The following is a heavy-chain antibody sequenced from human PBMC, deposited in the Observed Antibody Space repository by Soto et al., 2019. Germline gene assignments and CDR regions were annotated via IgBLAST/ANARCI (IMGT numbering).Heavy chain of an antibody. CDR1: GFTIGDYA. CDR3: TREDDYGGKSLDY. V-gene: IGHV3-49*04. Sequence: GVLRLSCPASGFTIGDYAMSWVRQAPGKGLEWVGFIRSKAYGGTTEYAASVKGRFTISRDDSKSIAYLQMNSLKTEDTAVYYCTREDDYGGKSLDYWGQGTLVTVSS. CDR2: IRSKAYGGTT. D-gene: IGHD4-17*01. J-gene: IGHJ4*02.